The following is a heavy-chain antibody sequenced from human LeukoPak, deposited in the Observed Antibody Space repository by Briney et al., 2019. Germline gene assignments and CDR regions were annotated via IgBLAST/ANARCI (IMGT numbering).Heavy chain of an antibody. V-gene: IGHV4-39*01. J-gene: IGHJ4*02. CDR3: ARRRGSYRTGFDY. CDR1: GGSISSSSYY. D-gene: IGHD1-26*01. Sequence: PSETLSLTCTVSGGSISSSSYYWGWIRQPPGKGLEWIGSIYYSGSTYYNPSLKSRVTISVDTSKNQFSLKLSSVTAADTAVYYCARRRGSYRTGFDYWGQGTLVTVSS. CDR2: IYYSGST.